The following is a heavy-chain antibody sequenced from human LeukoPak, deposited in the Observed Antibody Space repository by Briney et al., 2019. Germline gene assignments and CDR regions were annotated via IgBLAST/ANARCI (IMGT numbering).Heavy chain of an antibody. CDR2: LYFSGNP. J-gene: IGHJ4*02. V-gene: IGHV4-39*01. CDR3: ARLGSGYPTPDY. D-gene: IGHD6-19*01. CDR1: GASVSSSDYY. Sequence: SETLSLTCTVSGASVSSSDYYWGWIRQPPGMRLEWIGNLYFSGNPYYNPSLSSRVTISVDTSKNQFSLKMRSVTAADTAVYYCARLGSGYPTPDYWGQGTLVTVSS.